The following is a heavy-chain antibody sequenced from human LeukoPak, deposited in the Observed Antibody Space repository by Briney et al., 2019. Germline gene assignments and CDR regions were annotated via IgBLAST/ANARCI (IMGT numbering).Heavy chain of an antibody. Sequence: KAGGSLRLSCAAFGFTFTNAWMDWVRQAPGKGLEWVGRIKSRPDGGTTDFAAPAKGRFTISRDDSKNTLYLHMNSLKTEDTAVYYCITVYDSVANWGRGTLVTVSS. CDR1: GFTFTNAW. J-gene: IGHJ4*02. V-gene: IGHV3-15*01. CDR2: IKSRPDGGTT. D-gene: IGHD5-12*01. CDR3: ITVYDSVAN.